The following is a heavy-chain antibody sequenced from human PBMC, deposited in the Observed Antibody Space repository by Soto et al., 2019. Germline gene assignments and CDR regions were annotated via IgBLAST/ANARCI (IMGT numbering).Heavy chain of an antibody. V-gene: IGHV4-61*01. CDR1: GGSVSSAYHY. D-gene: IGHD6-25*01. CDR3: ARPTSSGTYHYGMDV. J-gene: IGHJ6*02. CDR2: VSYSGST. Sequence: SETLSLTCAVSGGSVSSAYHYWSWIRQPPGKGLEWIGYVSYSGSTNYNPSLKSRVTISLDTSKNQFSLKLSSVTAADTAVYYCARPTSSGTYHYGMDVWGQGTTVT.